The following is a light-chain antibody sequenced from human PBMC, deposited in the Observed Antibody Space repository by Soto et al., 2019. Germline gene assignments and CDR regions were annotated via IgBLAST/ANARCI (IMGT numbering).Light chain of an antibody. CDR1: QSVGNN. CDR2: GAS. Sequence: EIVMTQSPATLSVSPGERVTLSCRASQSVGNNLAWYQQKTGQVPRLLIHGASTKATSIPARFSGSGSGTQFALNISSLQYEDFALNYCHQCDNLPRTFGQGTKLHIK. V-gene: IGKV3-15*01. J-gene: IGKJ2*01. CDR3: HQCDNLPRT.